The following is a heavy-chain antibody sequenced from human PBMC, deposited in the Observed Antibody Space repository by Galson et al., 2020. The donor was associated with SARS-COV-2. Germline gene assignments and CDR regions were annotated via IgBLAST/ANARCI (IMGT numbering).Heavy chain of an antibody. D-gene: IGHD4-17*01. V-gene: IGHV4-59*12. CDR3: ARDPAPLYGDNYYYGMDV. CDR2: NSYSGSA. J-gene: IGHJ6*02. CDR1: DGPMSSYY. Sequence: TSETLSLTCSVSDGPMSSYYWSWIRQPPGNGLEWIGYNSYSGSANYNPSLRSRVTISVDLSKNQFSLKVTSVTAADTAVYYCARDPAPLYGDNYYYGMDVWGRGTTVTVSS.